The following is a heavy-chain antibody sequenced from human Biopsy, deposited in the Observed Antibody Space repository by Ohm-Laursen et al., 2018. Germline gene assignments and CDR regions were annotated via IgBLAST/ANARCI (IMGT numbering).Heavy chain of an antibody. J-gene: IGHJ6*02. CDR1: GFTFATYG. D-gene: IGHD5-18*01. Sequence: SLRLSCAASGFTFATYGMSWVRQAPGKGLEWVSGISSTGNSTYSADSVKGWFTISRDDSRDTLYLQMSSLRAEDTAVYYCAKDRYNYTPIGGFSMDVWDQGTTVTVSS. CDR2: ISSTGNST. CDR3: AKDRYNYTPIGGFSMDV. V-gene: IGHV3-23*01.